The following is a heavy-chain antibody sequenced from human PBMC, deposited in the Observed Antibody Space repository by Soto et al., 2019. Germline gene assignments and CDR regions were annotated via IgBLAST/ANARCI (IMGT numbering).Heavy chain of an antibody. CDR2: ISGSGGST. Sequence: GGSLRLSCAASGFTFSSYAMSWVRQAPGKGLEWVSAISGSGGSTYYADSVKGRFTISRDNSKNTLYLQMNSLRAEDTAVYYCAKDSHKARFQNIAVAGNPLDYWGQGTLVTVSS. J-gene: IGHJ4*02. CDR1: GFTFSSYA. V-gene: IGHV3-23*01. CDR3: AKDSHKARFQNIAVAGNPLDY. D-gene: IGHD6-19*01.